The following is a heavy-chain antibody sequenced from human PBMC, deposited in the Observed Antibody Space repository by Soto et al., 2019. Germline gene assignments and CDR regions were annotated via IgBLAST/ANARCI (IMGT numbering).Heavy chain of an antibody. CDR3: ARVDRCTNGVCYLFYYYDGMDV. V-gene: IGHV1-18*01. CDR2: ISAYNGNT. J-gene: IGHJ6*02. CDR1: GYTFTSYG. D-gene: IGHD2-8*01. Sequence: ASVKVSCKASGYTFTSYGISWVRQAPGQGLEWMGWISAYNGNTNYAQKLQGRVTMTTDTSTSTAYMELRSLRSDDTAGYYCARVDRCTNGVCYLFYYYDGMDVWGQGTTVTVSS.